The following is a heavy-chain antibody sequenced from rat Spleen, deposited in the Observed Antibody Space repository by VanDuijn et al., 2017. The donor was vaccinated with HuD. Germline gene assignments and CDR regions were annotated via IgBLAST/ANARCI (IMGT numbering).Heavy chain of an antibody. CDR1: GFTFSDYG. Sequence: EVQLVESGGGLVQPGRSLKLSCAASGFTFSDYGMAWVRQAPTKGLEWVATISYGDSSGHSSTYYRDSVKGRFTISRDNAKSTLYLQMDSLRSEDTATYYCARQGYSSYLYVMDAWGQGVMVTVSS. V-gene: IGHV5-29*01. D-gene: IGHD1-2*01. CDR3: ARQGYSSYLYVMDA. J-gene: IGHJ4*01. CDR2: ISYGDSSGHSST.